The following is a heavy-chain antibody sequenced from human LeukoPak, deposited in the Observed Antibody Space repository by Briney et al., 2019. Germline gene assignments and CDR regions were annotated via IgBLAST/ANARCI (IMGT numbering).Heavy chain of an antibody. D-gene: IGHD2-15*01. CDR2: IKQDGSEK. J-gene: IGHJ2*01. Sequence: PGGSLRLSCAASGFTFSSYWMSWVRQAPGKGLEWVANIKQDGSEKYYVDSVKGRFTISRDNAKNSLYLQMNSLRAEDTAVYYCARARGYSSGPRLYWYFDLWGRGTLVTVSS. CDR1: GFTFSSYW. CDR3: ARARGYSSGPRLYWYFDL. V-gene: IGHV3-7*01.